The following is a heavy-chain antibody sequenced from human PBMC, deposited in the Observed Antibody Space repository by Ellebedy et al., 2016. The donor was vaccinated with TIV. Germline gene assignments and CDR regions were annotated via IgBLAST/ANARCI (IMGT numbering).Heavy chain of an antibody. D-gene: IGHD2/OR15-2a*01. Sequence: GESLKISCVVSGVTVSSDFMSWVRQAPGKGPEWVSFIYPDGRTFYPDSEKGRFTISRDTSKNTLYLQMNSLRAEDTALYFCARDSRPNIGKFWGQGTLVTVSS. V-gene: IGHV3-66*01. J-gene: IGHJ4*02. CDR1: GVTVSSDF. CDR3: ARDSRPNIGKF. CDR2: IYPDGRT.